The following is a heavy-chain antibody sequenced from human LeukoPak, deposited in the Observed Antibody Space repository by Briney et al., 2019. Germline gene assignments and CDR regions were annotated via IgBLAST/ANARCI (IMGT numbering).Heavy chain of an antibody. J-gene: IGHJ3*02. CDR1: GFTFSSYA. V-gene: IGHV3-23*01. Sequence: GGSLRLSCAASGFTFSSYAMSWVRQAPGKGLEWVSAISGSGANTHYADSVKGRFTISRDNAKNSLYLQMNSLRAEDTALYYCAKGRGYYDSSGYYSHAFDIWGQGTMVTVSS. D-gene: IGHD3-22*01. CDR3: AKGRGYYDSSGYYSHAFDI. CDR2: ISGSGANT.